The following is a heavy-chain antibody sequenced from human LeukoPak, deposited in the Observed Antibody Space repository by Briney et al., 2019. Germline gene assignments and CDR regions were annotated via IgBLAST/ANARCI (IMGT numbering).Heavy chain of an antibody. CDR1: GFTFTHYA. V-gene: IGHV3-30*03. Sequence: GRSLRLSCVASGFTFTHYAMHWVRQAPGKGLEWVAVISYDGKNKYYGDSVKGRFTISRDSSRNTLYLQVNSMRVEDTAVYYCARVYDFWSGYYGYGMDVWGQGNTVTVSS. CDR2: ISYDGKNK. D-gene: IGHD3-3*01. J-gene: IGHJ6*02. CDR3: ARVYDFWSGYYGYGMDV.